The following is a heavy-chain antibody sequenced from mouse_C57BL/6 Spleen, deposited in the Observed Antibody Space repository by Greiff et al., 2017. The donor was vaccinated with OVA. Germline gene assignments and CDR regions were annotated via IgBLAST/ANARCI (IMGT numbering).Heavy chain of an antibody. V-gene: IGHV3-6*01. CDR3: AREGLYDYDPAWFAY. CDR2: ISYDGSN. CDR1: GYSITSGYY. J-gene: IGHJ3*01. D-gene: IGHD2-4*01. Sequence: EVKLQESGPGLVKPSQSLSLTCSVTGYSITSGYYWNWIRQFPGNKLEWMGYISYDGSNNYNPSLKNRISITRDTSKNQFFLKLNSVTTEDTATYYCAREGLYDYDPAWFAYWGQGTLVTVSA.